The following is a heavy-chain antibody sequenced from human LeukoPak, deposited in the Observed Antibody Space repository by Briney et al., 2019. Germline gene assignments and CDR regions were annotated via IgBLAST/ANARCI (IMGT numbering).Heavy chain of an antibody. CDR1: GFTFSSYG. J-gene: IGHJ4*02. D-gene: IGHD6-19*01. CDR2: IWYDGDNK. V-gene: IGHV3-33*01. Sequence: GRSLRLSCAASGFTFSSYGMHWVRQAPGKGLEWVAVIWYDGDNKYYADSVKGRFTISRDNSKNTLYLQMNSLRAEDTAVYYCASQTGSGWYPFDYWGQGTLVTVSS. CDR3: ASQTGSGWYPFDY.